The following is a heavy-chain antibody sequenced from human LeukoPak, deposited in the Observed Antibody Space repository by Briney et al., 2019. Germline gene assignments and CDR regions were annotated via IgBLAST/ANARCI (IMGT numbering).Heavy chain of an antibody. CDR3: AREYSSSPGLNWFDP. D-gene: IGHD6-6*01. CDR1: GYTFTSYG. CDR2: ISAYNGNT. J-gene: IGHJ5*02. V-gene: IGHV1-18*01. Sequence: ASVNVSCKASGYTFTSYGISWVRQAPGQGLEWMGWISAYNGNTNYAQKLQGRVTMTTDTSTSTAYMELRSLRSDDTAVYYCAREYSSSPGLNWFDPWGQGTLVTVSS.